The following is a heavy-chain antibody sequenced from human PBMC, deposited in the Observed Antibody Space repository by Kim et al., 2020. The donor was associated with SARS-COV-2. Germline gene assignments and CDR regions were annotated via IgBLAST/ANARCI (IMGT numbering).Heavy chain of an antibody. Sequence: GGSLRLSCAASGFTFSSYAMSWVRQAPGKGLEWVSAISGSGGSTYYADSVKGRFTISRDNSKNTLYLQMNSLRAEDTAVYYCAEKGGSRYPLSNEHWGQGTLVTVSS. CDR2: ISGSGGST. CDR1: GFTFSSYA. J-gene: IGHJ1*01. D-gene: IGHD3-16*01. V-gene: IGHV3-23*01. CDR3: AEKGGSRYPLSNEH.